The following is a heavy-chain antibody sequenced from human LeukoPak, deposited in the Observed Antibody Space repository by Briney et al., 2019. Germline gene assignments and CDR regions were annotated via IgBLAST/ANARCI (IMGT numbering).Heavy chain of an antibody. CDR2: IYPGDSDT. CDR3: ARHGTGGYCSSTSCSETFDY. V-gene: IGHV5-51*01. Sequence: GESLKISCKVSGYNFISYWIGWVRQMPGKGLEWMGIIYPGDSDTRYSPSFQGQVTISADKSISTAYLQWSSLKASDTAMYYCARHGTGGYCSSTSCSETFDYWGQGTLVTVSS. J-gene: IGHJ4*02. CDR1: GYNFISYW. D-gene: IGHD2-2*01.